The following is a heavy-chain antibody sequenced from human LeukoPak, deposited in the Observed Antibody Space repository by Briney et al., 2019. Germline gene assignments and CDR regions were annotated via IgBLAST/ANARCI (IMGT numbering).Heavy chain of an antibody. CDR1: GFTFSSYA. D-gene: IGHD2-15*01. CDR3: AKDRVPDGRWSLDY. CDR2: ISYDGSNK. Sequence: GRSLRLSCAASGFTFSSYAMHWVRQAPGKGLEWVAVISYDGSNKYYADSVKGRFTISRDNSKNTLYLQMNSLRPEDTAVYYCAKDRVPDGRWSLDYWGQGALVTVSS. J-gene: IGHJ4*02. V-gene: IGHV3-30-3*01.